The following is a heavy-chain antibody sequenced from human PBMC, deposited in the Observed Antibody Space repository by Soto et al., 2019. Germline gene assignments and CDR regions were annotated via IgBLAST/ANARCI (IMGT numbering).Heavy chain of an antibody. D-gene: IGHD3-10*01. V-gene: IGHV1-3*01. CDR3: ARGTTVWFDP. CDR2: INAGNGNT. Sequence: ASVKVSCKASGYTLSDYAIHWVRQAPGQRPEWMGWINAGNGNTKYSQKFQGRVTITRDTSASTAYMELSSLRSEDTAVYYCARGTTVWFDPWGQGTLVTVSS. CDR1: GYTLSDYA. J-gene: IGHJ5*02.